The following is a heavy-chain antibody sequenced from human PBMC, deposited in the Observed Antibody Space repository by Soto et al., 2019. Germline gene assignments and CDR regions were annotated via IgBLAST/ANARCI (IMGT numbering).Heavy chain of an antibody. CDR1: GGSISSSSYY. J-gene: IGHJ6*02. D-gene: IGHD6-19*01. Sequence: TSETLSLTCTVSGGSISSSSYYWGWIRQPPGKGLEWIGSIYYSGSTYYNPSLKSRVTISVDTSKNQFSLKLSSVTAADTAVYYCYGVAGPVYYYYYGMDVWGQGTTATFSS. V-gene: IGHV4-39*01. CDR3: YGVAGPVYYYYYGMDV. CDR2: IYYSGST.